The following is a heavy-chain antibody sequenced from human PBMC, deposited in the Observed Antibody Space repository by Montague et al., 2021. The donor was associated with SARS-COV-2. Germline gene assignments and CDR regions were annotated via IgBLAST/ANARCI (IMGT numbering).Heavy chain of an antibody. CDR3: AKDQCDGGSCYYYYGMDV. Sequence: SLRLSCAASGFTFSSYGMHLVRQAPGKGLERVAVISYDGSNKYYSDSVKGRFTISRDNSKNTLYLQMNSLRAEDTAVYYCAKDQCDGGSCYYYYGMDVWGQGTTVTVSS. CDR1: GFTFSSYG. CDR2: ISYDGSNK. D-gene: IGHD2-15*01. J-gene: IGHJ6*02. V-gene: IGHV3-30*18.